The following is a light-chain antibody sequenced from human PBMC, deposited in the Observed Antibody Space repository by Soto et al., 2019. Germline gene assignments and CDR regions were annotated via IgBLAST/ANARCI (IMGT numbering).Light chain of an antibody. V-gene: IGKV1-27*01. CDR1: QGISNY. CDR2: AAS. CDR3: QKYNSAPAT. J-gene: IGKJ4*01. Sequence: DIKMTQSPASLSASVGDRVTITCRASQGISNYLAWYQQKPGKVPKLLIYAASTLQSGVPSRFSGSGSGTDFTLTISSLQPEDVAPYYSQKYNSAPATFGGGTKVDIK.